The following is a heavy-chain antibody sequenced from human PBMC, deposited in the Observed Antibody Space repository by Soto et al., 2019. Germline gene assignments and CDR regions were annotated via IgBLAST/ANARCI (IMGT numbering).Heavy chain of an antibody. D-gene: IGHD5-12*01. CDR2: IIPILGIA. CDR3: ARDQPDIVATDAFDI. J-gene: IGHJ3*02. Sequence: SVQVSCKASGGTFSSYTISWVRQDPGQGLEWMGRIIPILGIANYAQKFQGRVTITADKSTSTAYMELSSLRSEDTAVYYCARDQPDIVATDAFDIWGQGTMVTVSS. CDR1: GGTFSSYT. V-gene: IGHV1-69*04.